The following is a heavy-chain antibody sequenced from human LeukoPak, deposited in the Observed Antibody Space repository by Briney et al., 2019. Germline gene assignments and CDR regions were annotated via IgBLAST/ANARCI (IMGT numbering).Heavy chain of an antibody. V-gene: IGHV3-48*03. Sequence: GGSLRLSCGASGFTFSTFGMRWVRQAPGKGLEWVSYIDDSGDTIHNADSVKGRFTISRDNARNSLYLQMNSLTAEDTAVYYFARGRDTSAFAFLDYWGPGTLVTISS. D-gene: IGHD2-15*01. CDR3: ARGRDTSAFAFLDY. CDR2: IDDSGDTI. J-gene: IGHJ4*02. CDR1: GFTFSTFG.